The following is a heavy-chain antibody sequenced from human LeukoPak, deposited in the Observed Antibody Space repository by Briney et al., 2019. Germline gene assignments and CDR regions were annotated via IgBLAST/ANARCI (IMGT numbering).Heavy chain of an antibody. V-gene: IGHV3-15*01. Sequence: GGSLRLSCAASGFTFSNAWMSWVRQAPGKGLEWVGRIKSKTDGGTTDYAAPVKGRFTISRDDSKNTLYLQMNSLRAEDTAMYYCARAPMSYDSSGFGGAFDIWGQGTMVTVSS. CDR1: GFTFSNAW. D-gene: IGHD3-22*01. CDR2: IKSKTDGGTT. J-gene: IGHJ3*02. CDR3: ARAPMSYDSSGFGGAFDI.